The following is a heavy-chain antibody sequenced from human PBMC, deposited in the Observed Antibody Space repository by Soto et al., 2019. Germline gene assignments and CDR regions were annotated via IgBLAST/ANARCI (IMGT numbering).Heavy chain of an antibody. J-gene: IGHJ5*02. CDR1: GFSLSTGGVG. Sequence: QITLKESGPTLVNPTQTLTLTCTFSGFSLSTGGVGVGWIRQPPGKALEWLAIVYWDDDKYYSPSLKNRLTITKDSPNNPLVLIMTNMDPLDTATYYCAHRIKLNGFYVSFDPWGQATLVTVSS. D-gene: IGHD3-16*01. V-gene: IGHV2-5*02. CDR2: VYWDDDK. CDR3: AHRIKLNGFYVSFDP.